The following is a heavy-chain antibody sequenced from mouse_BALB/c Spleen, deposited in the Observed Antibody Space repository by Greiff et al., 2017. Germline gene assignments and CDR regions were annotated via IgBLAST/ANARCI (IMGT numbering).Heavy chain of an antibody. CDR2: ISSGSSTI. D-gene: IGHD1-1*01. CDR1: GFTFSSFG. J-gene: IGHJ3*01. V-gene: IGHV5-17*02. CDR3: ARSSVYYGSSWFAY. Sequence: EVMLVESGGGLVQPGGSRKLSCAASGFTFSSFGMHWVRQAPEKGLEWVAYISSGSSTIYYADTVKGRFTISRDNPKNTLFLQMTSLRSEDTAMYYCARSSVYYGSSWFAYWGQGTLVTVSA.